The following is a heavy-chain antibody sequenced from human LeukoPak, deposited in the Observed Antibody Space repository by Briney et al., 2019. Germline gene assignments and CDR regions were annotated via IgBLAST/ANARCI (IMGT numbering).Heavy chain of an antibody. J-gene: IGHJ6*02. D-gene: IGHD2-21*01. CDR2: ISYTGST. CDR3: ARGLRNYYYSGMDV. Sequence: PSETLSLTCTVSSGSISNYYWSWIRQPPAKGLEWIGYISYTGSTNYNPSLESRVTISVDTSKNLFSLKLSSVTATDTAVYYCARGLRNYYYSGMDVWGQGSTVIVSS. V-gene: IGHV4-59*12. CDR1: SGSISNYY.